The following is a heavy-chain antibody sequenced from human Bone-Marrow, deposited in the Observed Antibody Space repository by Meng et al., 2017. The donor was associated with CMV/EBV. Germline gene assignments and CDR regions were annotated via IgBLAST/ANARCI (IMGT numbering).Heavy chain of an antibody. J-gene: IGHJ6*02. D-gene: IGHD3-10*01. CDR2: IYHSGST. CDR3: ARTFGGGTAHPGRYYYYGMDV. Sequence: SETLSLTCAVSGGSISSSNWWSWVRQPPGKGLEWIGEIYHSGSTNYNPSLKSRVTISVDKSKNQFSLKLSSVTAADTAVYYCARTFGGGTAHPGRYYYYGMDVWGQGTTVTVSS. V-gene: IGHV4-4*02. CDR1: GGSISSSNW.